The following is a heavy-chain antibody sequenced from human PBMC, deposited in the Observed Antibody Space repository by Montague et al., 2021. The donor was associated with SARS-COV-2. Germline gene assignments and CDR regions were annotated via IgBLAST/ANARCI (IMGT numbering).Heavy chain of an antibody. CDR1: GGSISSYY. J-gene: IGHJ4*02. Sequence: SETLSLTCTVSGGSISSYYWSWIRQPPGKGLEWVGYIYFSGSTNYNPSLNRRVTISVDTSKNQFSLKLSFVTAADTAAYYCARGFDYWGPGTLVTVSS. CDR2: IYFSGST. CDR3: ARGFDY. V-gene: IGHV4-59*08.